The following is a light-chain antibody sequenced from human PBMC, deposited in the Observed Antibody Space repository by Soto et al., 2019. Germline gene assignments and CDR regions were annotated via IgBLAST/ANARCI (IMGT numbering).Light chain of an antibody. CDR2: GAS. Sequence: ETVMTQSPDTLSVSPGESATLSCRASQDVSTNLAWFQQKPDQTPRLVLYGASKRATGIPARFSGSGSGRHFTLTISSLQSEDFGVYYCQHYNNWPPYSFGQGTKVDI. J-gene: IGKJ2*03. CDR3: QHYNNWPPYS. CDR1: QDVSTN. V-gene: IGKV3-15*01.